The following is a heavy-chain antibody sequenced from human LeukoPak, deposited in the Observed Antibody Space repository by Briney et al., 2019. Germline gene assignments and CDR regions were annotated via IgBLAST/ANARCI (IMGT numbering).Heavy chain of an antibody. V-gene: IGHV3-33*08. CDR2: IWFDGSNY. Sequence: GGSLRLSCAASGFTFSSYVMHWVRKAPGKGLEWVAVIWFDGSNYYYADSVKGRFTISRDSSKNTLYLQMNSLRAEDTAVYYCARAGYSYPTGGWDYWGQGTLVTVSS. CDR3: ARAGYSYPTGGWDY. CDR1: GFTFSSYV. D-gene: IGHD5-18*01. J-gene: IGHJ4*02.